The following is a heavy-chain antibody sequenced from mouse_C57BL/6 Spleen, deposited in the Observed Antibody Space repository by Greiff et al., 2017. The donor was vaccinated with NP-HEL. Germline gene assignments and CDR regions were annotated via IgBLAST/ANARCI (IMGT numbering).Heavy chain of an antibody. CDR2: IDPSDSYT. Sequence: QVQLQQPGAELVKPGASVKLSCKASGYTFTSYWMQWVKQRPGQGLEWIGEIDPSDSYTNYNQKFKGKATLTVDTSSSTAYMQLSSLTSEDSAVYYCARRAYYYGSRRYFDYWGQGTTLTVSS. CDR1: GYTFTSYW. D-gene: IGHD1-1*01. J-gene: IGHJ2*01. CDR3: ARRAYYYGSRRYFDY. V-gene: IGHV1-50*01.